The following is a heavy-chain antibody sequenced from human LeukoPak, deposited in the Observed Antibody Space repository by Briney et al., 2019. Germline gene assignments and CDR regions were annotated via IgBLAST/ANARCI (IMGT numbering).Heavy chain of an antibody. D-gene: IGHD6-13*01. CDR1: GFTFSSYG. J-gene: IGHJ4*02. CDR3: AKDRSSWYSEKIFDY. Sequence: PGGSLRLSCAASGFTFSSYGMSWVRQAPGKGLEWVSAISGSGGSTYYADSVKGRFTISRDNSKNTLYLQMNSLRAEDTAVYNCAKDRSSWYSEKIFDYWGQGTLVTVSS. CDR2: ISGSGGST. V-gene: IGHV3-23*01.